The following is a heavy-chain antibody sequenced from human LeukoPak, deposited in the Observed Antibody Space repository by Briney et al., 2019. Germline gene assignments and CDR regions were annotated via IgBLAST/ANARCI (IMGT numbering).Heavy chain of an antibody. CDR3: ARETQGSRFDY. J-gene: IGHJ4*02. CDR1: SGSFRTYY. CDR2: IFYNEGT. D-gene: IGHD1-26*01. V-gene: IGHV4-59*12. Sequence: SETLSLTCTVSSGSFRTYYWSWIRQPPGKGLEWIGYIFYNEGTYYNPSLKSRVTISIDTSKNQFSLKLSSVTAADTAVYYCARETQGSRFDYRGQGTLVTVSS.